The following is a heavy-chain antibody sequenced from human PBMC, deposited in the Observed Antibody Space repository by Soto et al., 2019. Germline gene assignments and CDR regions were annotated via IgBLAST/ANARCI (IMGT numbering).Heavy chain of an antibody. CDR1: GGSFSGYY. CDR3: ARVKSYYYYYMDV. CDR2: INHSGST. V-gene: IGHV4-34*01. Sequence: SETLSLTCAVYGGSFSGYYWSWIRQPPGKGLEWIGEINHSGSTNYNPSLKSRVTISVDTSKNQFSLKLSSVTAADTAVYYCARVKSYYYYYMDVWGKGTTVTVSS. J-gene: IGHJ6*03.